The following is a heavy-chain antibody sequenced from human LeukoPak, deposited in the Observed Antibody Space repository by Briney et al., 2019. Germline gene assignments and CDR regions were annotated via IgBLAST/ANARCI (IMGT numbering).Heavy chain of an antibody. V-gene: IGHV1-69*13. CDR2: IIPIFGTA. J-gene: IGHJ4*02. CDR1: GGTFSSYA. CDR3: ARLEITTVTTSDY. D-gene: IGHD4-17*01. Sequence: VASVKVSCKASGGTFSSYAISWVRQAPGQGLEWMGGIIPIFGTANYAQKFQGRVTITADESTSTAYMELSSLRSEDTAVYYCARLEITTVTTSDYWGQGTLVTVSS.